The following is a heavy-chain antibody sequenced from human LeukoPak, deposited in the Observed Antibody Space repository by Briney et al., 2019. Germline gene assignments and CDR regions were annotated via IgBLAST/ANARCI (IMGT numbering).Heavy chain of an antibody. J-gene: IGHJ3*02. D-gene: IGHD2-8*02. CDR3: AREKLGLEAGGRSDDAFDI. CDR1: GYTFTGYY. Sequence: SVKVSCKASGYTFTGYYMHWVRQAPGQGLEWMGRISPILGIANYAQKFQGRVAITADKSTSTAYMELSSLRSEDTAVYYCAREKLGLEAGGRSDDAFDIWGQGTMVTVSS. V-gene: IGHV1-69*04. CDR2: ISPILGIA.